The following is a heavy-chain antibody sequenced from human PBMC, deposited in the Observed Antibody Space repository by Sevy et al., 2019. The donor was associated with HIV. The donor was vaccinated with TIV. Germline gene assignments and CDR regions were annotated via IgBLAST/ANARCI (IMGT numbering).Heavy chain of an antibody. V-gene: IGHV3-9*01. CDR2: ISWNSGSI. Sequence: GGSLRLSCAGSGFNFDDYAMHWVRQAPGKGLEWVSGISWNSGSIVYADSVKGRFTISRDNAKNSLYMQMNSLRAEDTALYYCAKVPWGYYYDSSGGNGAFDIWGQGTMVTVSS. CDR1: GFNFDDYA. CDR3: AKVPWGYYYDSSGGNGAFDI. D-gene: IGHD3-22*01. J-gene: IGHJ3*02.